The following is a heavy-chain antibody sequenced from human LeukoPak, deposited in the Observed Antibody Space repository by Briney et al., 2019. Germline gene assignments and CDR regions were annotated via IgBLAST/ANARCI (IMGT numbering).Heavy chain of an antibody. Sequence: GGSLRLSCAASGFTFSDYYMSWVGQAPGNRLQWVSYISSSGSTIYYADSVKGRFTISRDNAKNSLYLQMNSLRVEDTAVYYCARASSGTYSETDYWGQGTLVTVSS. CDR2: ISSSGSTI. CDR3: ARASSGTYSETDY. J-gene: IGHJ4*02. D-gene: IGHD1-26*01. V-gene: IGHV3-11*04. CDR1: GFTFSDYY.